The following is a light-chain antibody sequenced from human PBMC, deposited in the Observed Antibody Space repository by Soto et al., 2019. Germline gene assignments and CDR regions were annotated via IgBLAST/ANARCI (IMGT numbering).Light chain of an antibody. CDR1: SSDVGGYNY. V-gene: IGLV2-14*01. J-gene: IGLJ1*01. CDR2: EVS. Sequence: QSALTQPASVSGSPGQSITISCTGTSSDVGGYNYVSWYQQHPGKGPKLMIYEVSNRPSGVSNRFSGSKSGNTASLTISGLQAEDEADYYCSSYTSSSTLVVFGTGTKVTVL. CDR3: SSYTSSSTLVV.